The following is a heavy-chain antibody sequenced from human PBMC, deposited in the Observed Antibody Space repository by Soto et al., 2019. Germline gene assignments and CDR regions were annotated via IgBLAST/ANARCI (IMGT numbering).Heavy chain of an antibody. J-gene: IGHJ6*02. CDR2: ISSSGSTI. Sequence: QVKLVESGGGLVKPGGSLRLSCAASGFTFSDYYMSWIRQAPGKGLEWVSYISSSGSTIYYADSVKGRFTISRDNANNSLYLQMNRPRAEDTAVYYCASLYGSGSYFGYYYGMDVWGQGNTVTVSS. CDR3: ASLYGSGSYFGYYYGMDV. D-gene: IGHD3-10*01. V-gene: IGHV3-11*01. CDR1: GFTFSDYY.